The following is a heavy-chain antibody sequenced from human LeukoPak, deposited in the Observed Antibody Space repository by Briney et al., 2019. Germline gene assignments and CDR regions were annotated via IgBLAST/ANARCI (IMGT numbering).Heavy chain of an antibody. Sequence: GGSLRLSCAASGFTFSSYAMSWVRQAPGKGLDLVSAISGSGGSTYYADSVKGRFTISRDNSKNTLYLQMNSLRAEDTAVYYCAKNRYRTGSSTSCYIYWGQGTLVTVSS. V-gene: IGHV3-23*01. CDR1: GFTFSSYA. D-gene: IGHD2-2*02. CDR3: AKNRYRTGSSTSCYIY. J-gene: IGHJ4*02. CDR2: ISGSGGST.